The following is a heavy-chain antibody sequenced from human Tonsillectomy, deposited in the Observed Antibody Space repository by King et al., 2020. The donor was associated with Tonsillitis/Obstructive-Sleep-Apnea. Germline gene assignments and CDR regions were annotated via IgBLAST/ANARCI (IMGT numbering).Heavy chain of an antibody. J-gene: IGHJ5*02. Sequence: VQLVQSGAEVKKPGESLKISCKGSGYSFTTYWIGWVRQMPGKGLEWMGIIYPGDSDTRYSPSFQGQVTISADKSISTAYLQWSSLKASDTAVYYCARLEIVLLPGTIPPGSNWFDPWGQGTLVTVSS. CDR2: IYPGDSDT. CDR1: GYSFTTYW. CDR3: ARLEIVLLPGTIPPGSNWFDP. V-gene: IGHV5-51*03. D-gene: IGHD2-2*01.